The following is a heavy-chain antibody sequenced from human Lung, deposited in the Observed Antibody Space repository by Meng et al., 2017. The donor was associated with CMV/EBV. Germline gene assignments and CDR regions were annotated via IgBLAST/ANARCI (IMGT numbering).Heavy chain of an antibody. CDR3: ARGQGGYHPPYGMDV. D-gene: IGHD5-12*01. CDR2: IIPILGIA. Sequence: SXXVSXKASGGTFSSYAISWVRQAPGQGLEWMGGIIPILGIANYAQKFQGRVTITADKYTSTAYMELSSLRSEDTAVYYCARGQGGYHPPYGMDVWGQGTTVTVSS. J-gene: IGHJ6*02. V-gene: IGHV1-69*10. CDR1: GGTFSSYA.